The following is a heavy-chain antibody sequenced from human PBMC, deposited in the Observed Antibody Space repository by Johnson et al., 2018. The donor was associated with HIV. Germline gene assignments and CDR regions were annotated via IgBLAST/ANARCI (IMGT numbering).Heavy chain of an antibody. CDR3: ASAKSGSFDAFEI. D-gene: IGHD1-26*01. Sequence: VQLVESGGGLVQPGGSLRLSCAASGFTVSSNYMSWVRQAPGKGLEWVSVIYSGGSTYYADSVKGRFTISRDNSKNTLYLQMNSLRAEDTAVYYCASAKSGSFDAFEIWGQGTMVTVSS. CDR2: IYSGGST. J-gene: IGHJ3*02. V-gene: IGHV3-66*01. CDR1: GFTVSSNY.